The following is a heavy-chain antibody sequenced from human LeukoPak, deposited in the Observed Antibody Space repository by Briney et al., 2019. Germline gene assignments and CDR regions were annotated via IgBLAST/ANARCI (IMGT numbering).Heavy chain of an antibody. D-gene: IGHD6-13*01. V-gene: IGHV4-61*02. J-gene: IGHJ4*02. CDR1: GGSINSGSYY. Sequence: SETLSLTCTVSGGSINSGSYYWSWIRQPAGKGLEWIGRIYTSGSTSYNPSLKSRVTISVDTSKNQFSLKLSSVTAADTAVYYCARDLYSSSWYYFDYWGQGTLVTVSS. CDR3: ARDLYSSSWYYFDY. CDR2: IYTSGST.